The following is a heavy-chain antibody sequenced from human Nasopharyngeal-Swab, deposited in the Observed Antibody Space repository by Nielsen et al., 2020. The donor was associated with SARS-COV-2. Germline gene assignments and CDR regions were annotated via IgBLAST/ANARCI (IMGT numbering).Heavy chain of an antibody. V-gene: IGHV3-30*04. CDR2: TSFDGSKK. D-gene: IGHD6-13*01. CDR3: ARGSGTGSWNFDY. Sequence: GGSLRLSCATSGFTFSNFAMHWVRQAPGKGLEWVALTSFDGSKKYYGDSVKGRFTVSRDNSKNTPYLQMNSLRVEDTSVFYCARGSGTGSWNFDYWGQGALVTVSS. J-gene: IGHJ4*02. CDR1: GFTFSNFA.